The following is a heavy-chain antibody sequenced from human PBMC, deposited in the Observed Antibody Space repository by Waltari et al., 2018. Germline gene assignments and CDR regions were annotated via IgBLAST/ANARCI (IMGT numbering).Heavy chain of an antibody. J-gene: IGHJ3*02. CDR3: ARVASAALNAFDI. D-gene: IGHD2-2*01. CDR1: GGSLSGYY. Sequence: QVQLQQWGAGLLKPSETLSLTCAVYGGSLSGYYWSWIRQPPGKGLDWVGETNHSGSTTYNPSPKSRVTISVDTSKNQFSLKLRSVTAADTAVYYCARVASAALNAFDIWGQGTMVTVSS. CDR2: TNHSGST. V-gene: IGHV4-34*01.